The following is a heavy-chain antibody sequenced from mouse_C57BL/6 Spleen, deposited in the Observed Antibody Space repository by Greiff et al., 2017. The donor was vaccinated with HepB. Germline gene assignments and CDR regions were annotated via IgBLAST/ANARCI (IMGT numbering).Heavy chain of an antibody. CDR2: IYPRSGNT. D-gene: IGHD1-1*01. CDR3: ARSYYGSSFDY. CDR1: GYTFTSYG. J-gene: IGHJ2*01. V-gene: IGHV1-81*01. Sequence: VKLVESGAELARPGASVKLSCKASGYTFTSYGISWVKQRTGQGLEWIGEIYPRSGNTYYNEKFKGKATLTADKSSSTAYMELRSLTSEDSAVYFCARSYYGSSFDYWGQGTTLTVSS.